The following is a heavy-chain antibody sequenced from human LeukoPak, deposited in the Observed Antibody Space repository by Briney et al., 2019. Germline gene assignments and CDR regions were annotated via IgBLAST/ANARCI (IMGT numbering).Heavy chain of an antibody. CDR1: GGTFSSYA. J-gene: IGHJ6*03. V-gene: IGHV1-69*01. CDR2: IIHNLGTP. Sequence: SVKVSCKASGGTFSSYAISWVRQAPVQGLEWVGGIIHNLGTPIYAQKFQGSVTMTADDSTSSDYMELSRMRSEDTAVYYCASRFDLGTHYYYYYMDVWGKGTTVTVSS. CDR3: ASRFDLGTHYYYYYMDV. D-gene: IGHD3-16*01.